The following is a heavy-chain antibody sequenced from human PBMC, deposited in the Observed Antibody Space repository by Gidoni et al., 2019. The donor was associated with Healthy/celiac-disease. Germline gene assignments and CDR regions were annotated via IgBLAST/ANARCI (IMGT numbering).Heavy chain of an antibody. V-gene: IGHV3-30*18. Sequence: QVQLVESGGGVVQPGRSLRLSCAASGFTFSSYGMHWVRQAPGKGLEWVAVISYDGSNKYYADSVKGRFTISRDNSKNTLYLQMNSLRAEDTAVYYCAKDQGSSWYSYYFDYWGQGTLVTVSS. CDR1: GFTFSSYG. CDR2: ISYDGSNK. J-gene: IGHJ4*02. D-gene: IGHD6-13*01. CDR3: AKDQGSSWYSYYFDY.